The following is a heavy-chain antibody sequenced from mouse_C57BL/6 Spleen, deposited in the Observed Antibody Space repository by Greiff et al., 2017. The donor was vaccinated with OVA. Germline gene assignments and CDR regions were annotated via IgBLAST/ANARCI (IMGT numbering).Heavy chain of an antibody. CDR2: INPCNGGT. J-gene: IGHJ4*01. CDR1: GYTFTSYW. Sequence: QVQLQQPGTELVKPGASVKLSCKASGYTFTSYWMHWVKQRPGQGLEWIGNINPCNGGTNYNEKFKSKATLTVDKSSSTAYMQLSSLTSEDSAVYYSARHYYGSTQSGGDYAMDYWGQGTTVTVSS. CDR3: ARHYYGSTQSGGDYAMDY. D-gene: IGHD1-1*01. V-gene: IGHV1-53*01.